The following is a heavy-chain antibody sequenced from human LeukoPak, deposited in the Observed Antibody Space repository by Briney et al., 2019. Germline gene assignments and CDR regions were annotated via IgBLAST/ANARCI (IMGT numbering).Heavy chain of an antibody. CDR3: AKDHGGNFYFFDY. D-gene: IGHD4-23*01. J-gene: IGHJ4*02. Sequence: PGRSLRLSCAASGYNFDDYAMHWVRQGPGKGLEWVASISWTGDSTVYAESVKGRFTISRDNAKNSLFLEMNSLRPDDTALYYCAKDHGGNFYFFDYWGRGTLVTVSS. CDR1: GYNFDDYA. CDR2: ISWTGDST. V-gene: IGHV3-9*01.